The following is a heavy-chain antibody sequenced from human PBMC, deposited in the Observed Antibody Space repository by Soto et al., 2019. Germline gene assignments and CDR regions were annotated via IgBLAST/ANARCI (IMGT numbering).Heavy chain of an antibody. V-gene: IGHV3-23*01. CDR2: ISGSGGST. Sequence: PVGSLRLSCAASGFTFSSYAMSWVRQAPGKGLEWVSAISGSGGSTYYADSVKGRFTISRDNSKNTLYLQMNSLRAEDTAVYYCAKDLLLLWFGESLNYFDYWGQGTLVTVSS. CDR3: AKDLLLLWFGESLNYFDY. J-gene: IGHJ4*02. CDR1: GFTFSSYA. D-gene: IGHD3-10*01.